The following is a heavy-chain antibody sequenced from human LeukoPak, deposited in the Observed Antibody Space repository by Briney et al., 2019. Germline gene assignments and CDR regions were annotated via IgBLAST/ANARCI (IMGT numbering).Heavy chain of an antibody. D-gene: IGHD1-1*01. CDR3: ASQDRRTGTTGY. CDR2: MNPNSGNT. V-gene: IGHV1-8*01. CDR1: GYTFTSYD. J-gene: IGHJ4*02. Sequence: ASVKVSCKASGYTFTSYDINWVRQATGQGLEWMGWMNPNSGNTGYAQKFQGRVTMTRNTSISTVYMELSSLRSEDTAVYYCASQDRRTGTTGYWGQGTLVTVSS.